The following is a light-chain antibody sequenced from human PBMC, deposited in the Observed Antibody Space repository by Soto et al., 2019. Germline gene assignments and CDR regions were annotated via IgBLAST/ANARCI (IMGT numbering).Light chain of an antibody. Sequence: DIQMTQSPSSLSASVGDRVTITCRASHGISSYLNWYQQRPGKAPKLLIYTASSLQSGVPSRFSGSGSGTDFTLTIISLQPEDFATYYCQQSYSARGTFGGGTKVEIK. CDR2: TAS. CDR1: HGISSY. J-gene: IGKJ4*01. V-gene: IGKV1-39*01. CDR3: QQSYSARGT.